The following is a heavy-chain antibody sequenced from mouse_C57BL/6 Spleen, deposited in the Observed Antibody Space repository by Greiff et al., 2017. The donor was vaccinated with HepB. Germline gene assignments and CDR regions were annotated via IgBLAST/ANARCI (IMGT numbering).Heavy chain of an antibody. CDR3: ASYGSSYYYAMDY. Sequence: VQLQQPGAELVKPGASVQLSCKASGYTFTSYWMHWVKQRPGQGLEWIGMIHPNSGSTNYNEKFKSKATLTVDKSSSTAYMQLSSLTSEDSAVYYCASYGSSYYYAMDYWGQGTSVTVSS. CDR2: IHPNSGST. D-gene: IGHD1-1*01. J-gene: IGHJ4*01. CDR1: GYTFTSYW. V-gene: IGHV1-64*01.